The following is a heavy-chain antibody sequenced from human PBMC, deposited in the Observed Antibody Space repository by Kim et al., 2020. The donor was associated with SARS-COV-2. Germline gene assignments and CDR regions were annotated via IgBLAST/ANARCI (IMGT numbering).Heavy chain of an antibody. CDR3: ARDREYYDFWSGYYMGGVGGYYYYYGMDV. CDR1: GFTFSSYG. D-gene: IGHD3-3*01. J-gene: IGHJ6*02. V-gene: IGHV3-33*01. CDR2: IWYDGSNK. Sequence: GGSLRLSCAASGFTFSSYGMHWVRQAPGKGLEWVAVIWYDGSNKYYADSVKGRFTISRDNSKNTLYLQMNSLRAEDTAVYYCARDREYYDFWSGYYMGGVGGYYYYYGMDVWGQGTTVTVSS.